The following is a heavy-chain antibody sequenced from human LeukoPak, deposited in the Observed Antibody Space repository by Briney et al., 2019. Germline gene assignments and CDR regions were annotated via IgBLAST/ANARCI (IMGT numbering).Heavy chain of an antibody. V-gene: IGHV1-69*01. CDR2: IIPIFGTA. Sequence: GASVKVSCKASGGTFSSYAISWVRQAPGQGLEWVGGIIPIFGTANYAQKFQGRVTITADESTSTAYMELSSLRSEDTAVYYCATANLDYYYYGMDVWGQGTTVTVSS. D-gene: IGHD6-25*01. CDR1: GGTFSSYA. CDR3: ATANLDYYYYGMDV. J-gene: IGHJ6*02.